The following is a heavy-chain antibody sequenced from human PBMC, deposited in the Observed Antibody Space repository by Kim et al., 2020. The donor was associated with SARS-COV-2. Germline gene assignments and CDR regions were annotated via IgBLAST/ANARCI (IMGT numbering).Heavy chain of an antibody. CDR3: AKDHSIVVVPAAIADY. V-gene: IGHV3-30*02. J-gene: IGHJ4*02. Sequence: VRALFTISSDNSQNTLYLQMNSLRAEDTAVYYCAKDHSIVVVPAAIADYWGQGTLVTVSS. D-gene: IGHD2-2*02.